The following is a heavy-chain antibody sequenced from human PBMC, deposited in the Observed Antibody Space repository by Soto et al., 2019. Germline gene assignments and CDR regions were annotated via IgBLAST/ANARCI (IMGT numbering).Heavy chain of an antibody. CDR2: ISYRGRT. D-gene: IGHD6-13*01. V-gene: IGHV4-59*08. Sequence: SATLSLTCTVSGVSISSYYWNWIRQSPGKGLEWIGYISYRGRTNYNPSLKSRVTISGDTSKNQFSLKLSSVTAADTAVYYCARGGSSWNPTIDYWGQGTLVTVSS. J-gene: IGHJ4*02. CDR1: GVSISSYY. CDR3: ARGGSSWNPTIDY.